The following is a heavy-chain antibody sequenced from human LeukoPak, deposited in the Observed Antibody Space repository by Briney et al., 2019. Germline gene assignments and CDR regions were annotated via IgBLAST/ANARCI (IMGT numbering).Heavy chain of an antibody. V-gene: IGHV4-39*07. CDR3: ARQVARSLISLRLVSLDSFDI. CDR2: FSYRGGT. Sequence: PSETLSLTCTASGGSIGSSSYFWGWIRQPSGKGLEWIGGFSYRGGTYHNPSLASRVTISRDTSTSQFSLKLRSVTAADTAVYYCARQVARSLISLRLVSLDSFDIWGQGTTVTVSS. D-gene: IGHD3-10*01. CDR1: GGSIGSSSYF. J-gene: IGHJ3*02.